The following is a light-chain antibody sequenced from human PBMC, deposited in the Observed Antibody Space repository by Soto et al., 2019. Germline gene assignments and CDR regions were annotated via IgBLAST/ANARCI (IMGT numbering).Light chain of an antibody. CDR2: QDS. CDR3: QAWDSSSNV. J-gene: IGLJ6*01. V-gene: IGLV3-1*01. Sequence: SSELTQPPSVSVSPGQTASITCSGDKLGDKYACWYQQKPGQSPVLVIYQDSKRPSGIPERFSGSNSGNTATLTISGTQAMDEADYYCQAWDSSSNVFGTGTQLTVL. CDR1: KLGDKY.